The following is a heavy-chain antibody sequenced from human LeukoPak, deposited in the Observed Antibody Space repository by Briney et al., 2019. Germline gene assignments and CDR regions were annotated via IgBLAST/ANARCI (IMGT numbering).Heavy chain of an antibody. V-gene: IGHV3-7*01. Sequence: GGSLRLSCAASGFSLSTYWMSWVRQAPGKGLEWVANMKQDGSNKYYADSVKGRFTISRDNSKNTLYLQMNSLRAEDTAVYYCANLLLWFGDSSTPGYDYFDYWGQGTLVTVSS. CDR2: MKQDGSNK. CDR1: GFSLSTYW. D-gene: IGHD3-10*01. J-gene: IGHJ4*02. CDR3: ANLLLWFGDSSTPGYDYFDY.